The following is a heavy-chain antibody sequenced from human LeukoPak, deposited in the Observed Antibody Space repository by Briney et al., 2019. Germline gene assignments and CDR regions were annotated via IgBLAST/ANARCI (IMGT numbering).Heavy chain of an antibody. CDR2: VSDDGRNK. D-gene: IGHD6-13*01. J-gene: IGHJ4*02. CDR3: AKDRETTASGTFDF. CDR1: GFTFNNYG. Sequence: GRSLRLSCAASGFTFNNYGMHYVRQAPGKGLEWVAVVSDDGRNKNYADSVKGRFTISRDSSNNTLYLQMNSLRAEDTGVYFCAKDRETTASGTFDFRGQGTLVTVSS. V-gene: IGHV3-30*18.